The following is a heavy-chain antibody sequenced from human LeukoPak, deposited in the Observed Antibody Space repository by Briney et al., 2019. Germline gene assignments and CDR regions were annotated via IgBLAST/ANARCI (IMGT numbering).Heavy chain of an antibody. D-gene: IGHD1-26*01. CDR1: GFTFSNAW. J-gene: IGHJ4*02. Sequence: EAGGSLRLSCAASGFTFSNAWMSWVRQAPGKGLEWVSIITNSGDRTYYADSVRGRFTISRDNSKNTVYLQMNSLRAEDTAMYFCAKLSGSHPSDYWGQGTLVTVSS. CDR2: ITNSGDRT. V-gene: IGHV3-23*01. CDR3: AKLSGSHPSDY.